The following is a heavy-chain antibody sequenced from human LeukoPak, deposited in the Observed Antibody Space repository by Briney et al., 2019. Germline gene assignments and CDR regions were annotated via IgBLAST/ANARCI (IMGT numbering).Heavy chain of an antibody. CDR1: GGSFSGYY. CDR2: INHSGST. J-gene: IGHJ3*02. V-gene: IGHV4-34*01. CDR3: ARGFYDYGDSPYAFDI. Sequence: SETLPLTCAVYGGSFSGYYWSWIRQPPGKGLEWIGEINHSGSTNYNPSLKSRVTISVDTSKNQFSLKLSSVTAADTAVYYCARGFYDYGDSPYAFDIWGQGTMVTVSS. D-gene: IGHD4-17*01.